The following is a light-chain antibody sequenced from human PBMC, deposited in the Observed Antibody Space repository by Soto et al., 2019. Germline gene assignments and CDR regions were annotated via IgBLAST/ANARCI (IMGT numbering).Light chain of an antibody. Sequence: QSVLTQPPSVSGAPGQRVTISCTGSSSNIGAGYDVHWYQQLPGTAPKLLIYGNSNRPSGVPDRFSGSKSGTSASLAITGXQAXXXADXXXQSYDSSLSGYVVFGGGTKLTVL. V-gene: IGLV1-40*01. CDR1: SSNIGAGYD. J-gene: IGLJ2*01. CDR3: QSYDSSLSGYVV. CDR2: GNS.